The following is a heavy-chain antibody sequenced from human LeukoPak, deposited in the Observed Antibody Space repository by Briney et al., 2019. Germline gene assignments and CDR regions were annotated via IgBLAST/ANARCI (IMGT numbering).Heavy chain of an antibody. J-gene: IGHJ5*02. V-gene: IGHV1-46*01. CDR2: IKPNGGTT. CDR3: ARDSSSSRSWWFDP. Sequence: ASVKVSCKASGYTCTSHWMHWVGQDPGHGLEWLGVIKPNGGTTAYAQKFQGRVNLTRDTATTTDYMELSSLRSEDTAVYYCARDSSSSRSWWFDPWGQGTLVIVSS. D-gene: IGHD6-13*01. CDR1: GYTCTSHW.